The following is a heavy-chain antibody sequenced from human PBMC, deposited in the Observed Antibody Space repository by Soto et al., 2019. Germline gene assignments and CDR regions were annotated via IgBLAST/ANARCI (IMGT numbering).Heavy chain of an antibody. Sequence: GASVKVSCKASGYTFTSYAMHWVRQAPGQRLEWMGWINAGNGDTKYSRKFQGRVTITRDTSASTAYMELSSLRSEDTAVYYCARDYSDSSGYWNWFDPWGQGTLVTVSS. V-gene: IGHV1-3*01. D-gene: IGHD3-22*01. J-gene: IGHJ5*02. CDR3: ARDYSDSSGYWNWFDP. CDR1: GYTFTSYA. CDR2: INAGNGDT.